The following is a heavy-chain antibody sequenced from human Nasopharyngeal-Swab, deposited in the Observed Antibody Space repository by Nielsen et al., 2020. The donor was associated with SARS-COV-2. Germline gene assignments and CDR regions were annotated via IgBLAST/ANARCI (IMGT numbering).Heavy chain of an antibody. D-gene: IGHD1-26*01. CDR2: IYYSGST. CDR3: ARDLPDSVGATYYYMDV. CDR1: GGSISSSSYY. Sequence: SETLSLTCTVSGGSISSSSYYWGWIRQPPGKGLEWIGSIYYSGSTYYNPSLKSRVTISVDTSKNQFPLKLSSVTAADTAVYYCARDLPDSVGATYYYMDVWGKGTTVTVSS. V-gene: IGHV4-39*06. J-gene: IGHJ6*03.